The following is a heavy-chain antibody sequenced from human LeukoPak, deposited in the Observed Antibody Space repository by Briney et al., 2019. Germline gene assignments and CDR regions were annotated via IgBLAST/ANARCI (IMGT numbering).Heavy chain of an antibody. D-gene: IGHD6-6*01. V-gene: IGHV4-39*07. J-gene: IGHJ4*02. CDR1: GGSISSNSYY. CDR2: IYYSGTT. CDR3: ARGSEYSEIFDY. Sequence: SETLSLTCTVSGGSISSNSYYWGWIRQPPGKGLEWIGSIYYSGTTNYNPSLKSRVTISVDTSKNQFSLKLSSVTAADTAVYYCARGSEYSEIFDYWGQGTLVTVSS.